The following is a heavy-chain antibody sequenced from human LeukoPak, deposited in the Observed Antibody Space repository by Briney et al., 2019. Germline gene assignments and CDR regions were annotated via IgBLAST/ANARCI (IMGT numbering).Heavy chain of an antibody. D-gene: IGHD4-17*01. CDR3: ARNHHGGTTVTLDY. J-gene: IGHJ4*02. V-gene: IGHV3-21*01. CDR2: ISSTGSYI. Sequence: PGGSLRLSCAASGFTFSSYSMNWVRQAPGKGLEWVSSISSTGSYIYYADSVKGRFTISRDNAENSLYLHMNSLRAEDTAVYYCARNHHGGTTVTLDYWGQGTLVTVSS. CDR1: GFTFSSYS.